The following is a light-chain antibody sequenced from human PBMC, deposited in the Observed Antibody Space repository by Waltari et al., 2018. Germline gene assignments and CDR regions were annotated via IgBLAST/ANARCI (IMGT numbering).Light chain of an antibody. CDR2: SVS. J-gene: IGKJ2*01. CDR1: KKIYTY. V-gene: IGKV1-39*01. CDR3: QQSYNTPPMYT. Sequence: DIQMTQSPSSLSASVGDRVTITCRASKKIYTYLNWYQQKAGKAPNLLISSVSTLQSGVPSRFSGSGSGTEFTLTISSLQPEDFATYFCQQSYNTPPMYTFGQGTKLELK.